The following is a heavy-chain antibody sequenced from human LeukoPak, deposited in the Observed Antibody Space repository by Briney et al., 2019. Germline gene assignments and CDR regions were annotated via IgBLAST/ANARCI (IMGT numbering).Heavy chain of an antibody. D-gene: IGHD6-6*01. Sequence: ASVKVSCKASGYTFTSYGIIWVRQAPGQGLEWMGWISAYNGNTNYAQKLQGRVTMTTDTSTSTAYMELRSLRSDDTAVYYCARDKGIAARLVVPGFDYWGQGTLVTVSS. V-gene: IGHV1-18*01. CDR2: ISAYNGNT. CDR1: GYTFTSYG. CDR3: ARDKGIAARLVVPGFDY. J-gene: IGHJ4*02.